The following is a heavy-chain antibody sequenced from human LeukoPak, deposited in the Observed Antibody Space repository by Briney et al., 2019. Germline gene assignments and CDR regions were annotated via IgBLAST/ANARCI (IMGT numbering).Heavy chain of an antibody. J-gene: IGHJ6*02. V-gene: IGHV3-11*03. D-gene: IGHD4-17*01. CDR2: INPTSGYT. CDR1: GFTFSDYY. Sequence: TGGSLRLSCAASGFTFSDYYMSWIRQAPGKGLEWVSYINPTSGYTPYADSVGGRFTISRDNAKNSLYLQMNSLRAEDTAVYYCARNAYGAQTPPDVWGQGTTVTVSS. CDR3: ARNAYGAQTPPDV.